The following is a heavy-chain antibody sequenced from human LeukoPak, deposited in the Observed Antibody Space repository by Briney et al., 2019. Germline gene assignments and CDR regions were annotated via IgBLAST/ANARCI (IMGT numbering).Heavy chain of an antibody. J-gene: IGHJ4*02. CDR2: IIPIFGTA. CDR1: GYTFTSYG. Sequence: GASVKVSCKASGYTFTSYGISWVRQAPGQGLEWMGGIIPIFGTANYAQKFQGRVTITADESTSTAYMELSSLRSEHTAVYYCARAYDGYDHLLFDYWGQGTLVTVSS. D-gene: IGHD5-12*01. CDR3: ARAYDGYDHLLFDY. V-gene: IGHV1-69*13.